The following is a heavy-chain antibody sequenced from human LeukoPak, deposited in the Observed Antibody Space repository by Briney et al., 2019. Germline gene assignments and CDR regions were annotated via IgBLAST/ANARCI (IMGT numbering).Heavy chain of an antibody. Sequence: PGRSLRLSCAASGFTFSSYAMHWVRQAPGKGLEWVAVISYDGSNKYYAGSVKGRFTIPRDNSKNTLYLQMNSLRAEDTAVYYCARSGRYYYGSGSYPPGPDYWGQGTLVTVSS. CDR3: ARSGRYYYGSGSYPPGPDY. J-gene: IGHJ4*02. CDR1: GFTFSSYA. V-gene: IGHV3-30*04. CDR2: ISYDGSNK. D-gene: IGHD3-10*01.